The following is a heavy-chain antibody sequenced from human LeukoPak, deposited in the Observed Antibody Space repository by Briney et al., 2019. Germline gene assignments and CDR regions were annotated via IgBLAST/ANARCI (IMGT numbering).Heavy chain of an antibody. CDR1: GFTFSSYA. J-gene: IGHJ1*01. CDR3: AKGGCSGGSCYLSPEYFQH. V-gene: IGHV3-23*01. Sequence: PGGSPRLSCAASGFTFSSYAMSWVRQAPGKGLEWVSAISGSGGSTYYADSVKGRFTISRDNSKNTLYLQMNSLRAEDTAVYYCAKGGCSGGSCYLSPEYFQHWGQGTLVTASS. D-gene: IGHD2-15*01. CDR2: ISGSGGST.